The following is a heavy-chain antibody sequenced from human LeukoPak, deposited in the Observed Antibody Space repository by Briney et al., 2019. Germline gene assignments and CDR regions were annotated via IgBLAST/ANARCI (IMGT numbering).Heavy chain of an antibody. CDR1: GGSISSYY. CDR3: ASLRHSSSSRLRDYFDY. Sequence: RPLETLSLTCTVSGGSISSYYWGWIRQPPGKGLEWIGSIYYSGSTYYNPSLKSRVTISVDTSKNQFSLKLSSVTATDTAVYYCASLRHSSSSRLRDYFDYWGQGTLVTVST. CDR2: IYYSGST. J-gene: IGHJ4*02. D-gene: IGHD6-6*01. V-gene: IGHV4-39*01.